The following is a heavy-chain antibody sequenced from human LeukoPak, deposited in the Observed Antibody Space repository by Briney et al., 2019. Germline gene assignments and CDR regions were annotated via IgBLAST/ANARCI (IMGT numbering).Heavy chain of an antibody. V-gene: IGHV1-46*01. Sequence: ASVTVSCKASGYTFTSYYMHWVRQAPGQGLEWVGIINPSGGSTIYAQKFQGRVTMTRDTSTSTVYMELSSLRSEDTAVYYCARALGVTLGAFDIWGQGTMVTVSS. CDR1: GYTFTSYY. CDR3: ARALGVTLGAFDI. CDR2: INPSGGST. J-gene: IGHJ3*02. D-gene: IGHD3-10*01.